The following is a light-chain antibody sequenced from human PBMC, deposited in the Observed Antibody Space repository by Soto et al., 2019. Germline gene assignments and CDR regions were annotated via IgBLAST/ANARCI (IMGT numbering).Light chain of an antibody. V-gene: IGLV2-14*01. CDR2: DVS. J-gene: IGLJ1*01. CDR3: SSYTSSSPYV. CDR1: SSDVGGYNY. Sequence: QSVLTQPASVSGSPGQSITISCTGTSSDVGGYNYVSWYQQYPGKAPKLMIYDVSNRPSGVSNRFSGSKSGNTASLTISGLQAEDEAYYYCSSYTSSSPYVFGTGTKLTVL.